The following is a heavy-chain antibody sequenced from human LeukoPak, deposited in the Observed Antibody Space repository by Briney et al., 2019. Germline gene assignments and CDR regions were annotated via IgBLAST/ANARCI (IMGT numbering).Heavy chain of an antibody. Sequence: GGSLRLSCAASGFTFSRYEMNWVRQAPGKGLEWVSYITSSGSTTYFADSVKGRFTISRDNAKNSPYLQMSSLRAEDTAVYYCAREAYSSSDYWGQGTLVTVSS. J-gene: IGHJ4*02. D-gene: IGHD6-13*01. CDR1: GFTFSRYE. V-gene: IGHV3-48*03. CDR3: AREAYSSSDY. CDR2: ITSSGSTT.